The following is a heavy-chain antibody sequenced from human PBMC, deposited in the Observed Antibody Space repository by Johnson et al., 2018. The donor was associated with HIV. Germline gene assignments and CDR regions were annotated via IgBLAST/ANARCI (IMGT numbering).Heavy chain of an antibody. Sequence: VQLVESGGGLVKPGGSLRLSCAAFGFTFDDYGMSWVRQAPGKGLEWVSGINWNGGSTGYADSVKGRFTISRDNAKNSLYLQMNSLRAEDTALYYCARAYSGSYSPRSAFDIWGQGTMVTVSS. CDR1: GFTFDDYG. D-gene: IGHD1-26*01. CDR2: INWNGGST. CDR3: ARAYSGSYSPRSAFDI. J-gene: IGHJ3*02. V-gene: IGHV3-20*04.